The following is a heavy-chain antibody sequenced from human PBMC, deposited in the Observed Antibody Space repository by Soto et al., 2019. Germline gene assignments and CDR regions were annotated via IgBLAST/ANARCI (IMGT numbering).Heavy chain of an antibody. J-gene: IGHJ6*02. CDR2: INHSGST. CDR1: GGSFSGYY. D-gene: IGHD1-26*01. CDR3: ARDSLKGATTDYYYGMDV. V-gene: IGHV4-34*01. Sequence: PSETLSLTCAVYGGSFSGYYWSWIRQPPGKGLEWIGEINHSGSTNYNPSLKSRVTISVDTSENQFSLKLSSVTAADTAVYYCARDSLKGATTDYYYGMDVWGQGTTVTVSS.